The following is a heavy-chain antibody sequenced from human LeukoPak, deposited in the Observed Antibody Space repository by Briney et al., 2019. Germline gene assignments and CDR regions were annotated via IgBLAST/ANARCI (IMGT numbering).Heavy chain of an antibody. D-gene: IGHD3-10*01. CDR2: ISYDGSNT. V-gene: IGHV3-30*18. CDR1: GFAFNNYG. Sequence: GRSLRLSCAASGFAFNNYGMHWVRQAPGKGLEWVAVISYDGSNTYYADSVKGRFTISRDNSKNMLYLQMNSLRAEDTAVYYCAKPYYYGSRSYMDYWGQGTLVTVSS. J-gene: IGHJ4*02. CDR3: AKPYYYGSRSYMDY.